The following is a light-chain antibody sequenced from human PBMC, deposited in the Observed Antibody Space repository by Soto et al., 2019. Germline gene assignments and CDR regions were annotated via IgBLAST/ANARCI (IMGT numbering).Light chain of an antibody. J-gene: IGLJ2*01. Sequence: QSVLTQPPSASGTPGQRVTISCSGSSSNIGSNTVNWYQQLPGTAPKLLIYSNNQRPSGVPDRFSGSKSGTSASLAISGLQSEDEADYYCAAWYDSLNGVVFGGGTKVTV. CDR1: SSNIGSNT. CDR3: AAWYDSLNGVV. V-gene: IGLV1-44*01. CDR2: SNN.